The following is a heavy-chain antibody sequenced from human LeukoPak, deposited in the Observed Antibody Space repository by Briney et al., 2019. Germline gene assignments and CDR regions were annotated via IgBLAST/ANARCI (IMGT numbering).Heavy chain of an antibody. CDR3: AKDKVRGVLDY. CDR2: ISSSGGST. D-gene: IGHD3-10*01. Sequence: PGGSLRLSCAASGFTFSSYAMSWVRQAPGKGREWVSAISSSGGSTYYADSVKGRFTISRDNSKNTLYLQMNSLRAEDTALYYCAKDKVRGVLDYWGQGTLVTVSS. V-gene: IGHV3-23*01. J-gene: IGHJ4*02. CDR1: GFTFSSYA.